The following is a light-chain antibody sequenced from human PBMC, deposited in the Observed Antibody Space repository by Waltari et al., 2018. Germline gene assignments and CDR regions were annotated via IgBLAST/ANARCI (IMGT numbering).Light chain of an antibody. V-gene: IGLV2-23*02. Sequence: QSALTQPASVSGSPGQSITISCTGTSTAVGGYNLVSWYQHRPGKAPNLLIYGVSKRPSGVSNRFSGSKSGNTASLTISGLRTEDEADYYCCSYAGGSAFVFGTGTKITVL. CDR3: CSYAGGSAFV. CDR2: GVS. J-gene: IGLJ1*01. CDR1: STAVGGYNL.